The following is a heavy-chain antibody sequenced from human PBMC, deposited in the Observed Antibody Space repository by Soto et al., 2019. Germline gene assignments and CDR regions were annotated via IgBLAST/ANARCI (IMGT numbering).Heavy chain of an antibody. J-gene: IGHJ6*02. CDR3: AKDLGFTKNHPKQRYYYYYYGMDV. CDR2: ISGSGGST. D-gene: IGHD2-8*01. V-gene: IGHV3-23*01. Sequence: EVQLLESGGGLVQPGGSLRLSCAASGFTFSSYAMSWVRQAPGKGLEWVSAISGSGGSTYYADSVKGRFTISRDNSKNTLYLQMNSLRAEDTAVYYCAKDLGFTKNHPKQRYYYYYYGMDVWGQGTTVTVSS. CDR1: GFTFSSYA.